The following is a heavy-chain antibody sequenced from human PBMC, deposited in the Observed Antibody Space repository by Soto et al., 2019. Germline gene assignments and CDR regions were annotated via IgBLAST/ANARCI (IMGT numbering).Heavy chain of an antibody. CDR3: VRDRWLDV. CDR1: GLSISSYY. J-gene: IGHJ4*02. D-gene: IGHD6-19*01. Sequence: SETLSLTCTVSGLSISSYYWSWIRQPPGKGLEWIGHTYYNGNSEYNPSLKSRVTMSTDTSKNQFSLKLSYVTAADTAVYYCVRDRWLDVWGKGILVTVSS. V-gene: IGHV4-59*01. CDR2: TYYNGNS.